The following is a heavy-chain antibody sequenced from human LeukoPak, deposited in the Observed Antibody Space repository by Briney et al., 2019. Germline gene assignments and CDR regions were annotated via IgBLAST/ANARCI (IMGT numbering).Heavy chain of an antibody. CDR1: GFTFSSNW. Sequence: GGSLRLSCAASGFTFSSNWMHWVRQAPGKGLVWVSRINEDGSTTNYADSVKGRFTISRDNAKNTLYLQMNSLRAEDTAVYYCARDLRYCSGGSCFSTSNYYYYGMDVWGQGTTVTVSS. CDR2: INEDGSTT. V-gene: IGHV3-74*01. CDR3: ARDLRYCSGGSCFSTSNYYYYGMDV. D-gene: IGHD2-15*01. J-gene: IGHJ6*02.